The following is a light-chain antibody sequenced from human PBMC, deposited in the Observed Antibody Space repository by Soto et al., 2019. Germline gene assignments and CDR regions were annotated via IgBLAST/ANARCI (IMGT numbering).Light chain of an antibody. V-gene: IGKV3-20*01. CDR2: ETS. J-gene: IGKJ2*01. Sequence: EIVLTQSPGTLSLSPGERATLSCRTSQSVSSSYLAWYQQRPGQAPRLLIYETSSRATGIPDRFSGSGSGTDFTLTISRLEPEDVEVYYCHQYFGSQYTFGQGTKLEIK. CDR1: QSVSSSY. CDR3: HQYFGSQYT.